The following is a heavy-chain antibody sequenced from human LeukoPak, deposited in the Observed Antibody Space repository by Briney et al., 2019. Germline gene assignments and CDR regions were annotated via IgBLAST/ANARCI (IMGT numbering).Heavy chain of an antibody. CDR3: ARGRLFYGSGSNGPQPRAPEAFDI. D-gene: IGHD3-10*01. V-gene: IGHV4-34*01. CDR1: GGSFSGYY. Sequence: PSETLSLTCAVYGGSFSGYYWSWIRQPPGKGLEWIGEINHSGSTNYNPSLKSRVTISVDTSKNRFSLKLSSVTAADTAVYHCARGRLFYGSGSNGPQPRAPEAFDIWGQGTMVTVSS. CDR2: INHSGST. J-gene: IGHJ3*02.